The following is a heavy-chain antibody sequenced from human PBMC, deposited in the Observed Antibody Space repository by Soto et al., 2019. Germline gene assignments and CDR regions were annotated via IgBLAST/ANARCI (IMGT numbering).Heavy chain of an antibody. CDR1: GFSLSTSGVG. J-gene: IGHJ5*02. CDR2: IYWDDDK. CDR3: VRSRDTPLRFGKLLYLANGFDP. V-gene: IGHV2-5*02. Sequence: QITLKESGPTLVKPTQTLTLTCTFSGFSLSTSGVGVGWIRQPPGKALEWLALIYWDDDKRYSPSLKSRLTSTKHTSENQVVLTMTNVDPVDTATYDCVRSRDTPLRFGKLLYLANGFDPCGQGTLVTVSS. D-gene: IGHD3-10*01.